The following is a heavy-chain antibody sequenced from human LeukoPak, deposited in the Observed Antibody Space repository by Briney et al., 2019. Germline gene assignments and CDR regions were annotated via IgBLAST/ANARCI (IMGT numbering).Heavy chain of an antibody. J-gene: IGHJ4*02. D-gene: IGHD2-21*02. Sequence: ASVKVSCKASGYTFTGYHIHWVRQAPGQGLEWMGWINPNNGGTNYAQKFQGRVTMTRDTSISTAYMELSSLRSDDTAVYYCARLYTATSDYWGQGTLVTVSS. V-gene: IGHV1-2*02. CDR2: INPNNGGT. CDR3: ARLYTATSDY. CDR1: GYTFTGYH.